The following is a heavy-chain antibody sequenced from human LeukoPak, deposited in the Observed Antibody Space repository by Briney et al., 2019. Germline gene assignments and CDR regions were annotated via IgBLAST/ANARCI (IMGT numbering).Heavy chain of an antibody. Sequence: GGSLRLSCAASGFTVSSNYMSWVRQAPGKGLEWVSVIYSGGSTYYADSVKGRFTISRDNSKNTLYLQMSSLRAEDTAVYYCARLKSDIAVAGSIDYWGQGTLVTVSS. CDR3: ARLKSDIAVAGSIDY. CDR1: GFTVSSNY. CDR2: IYSGGST. V-gene: IGHV3-53*01. J-gene: IGHJ4*02. D-gene: IGHD6-19*01.